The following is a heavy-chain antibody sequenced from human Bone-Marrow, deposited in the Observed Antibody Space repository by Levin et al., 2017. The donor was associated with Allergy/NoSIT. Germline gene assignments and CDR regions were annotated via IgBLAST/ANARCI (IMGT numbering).Heavy chain of an antibody. CDR3: ARGGRGAGLLDA. CDR1: GYPFSSYN. CDR2: INPNSGDT. J-gene: IGHJ5*02. Sequence: PGASVKVSCKASGYPFSSYNFYWVRQATGQGLEWMGWINPNSGDTYYPQNFQDRVIMTTETSTNTAYMELSGLTSGDTAVYYCARGGRGAGLLDAWGQGTRVTVSS. V-gene: IGHV1-8*01. D-gene: IGHD3-10*01.